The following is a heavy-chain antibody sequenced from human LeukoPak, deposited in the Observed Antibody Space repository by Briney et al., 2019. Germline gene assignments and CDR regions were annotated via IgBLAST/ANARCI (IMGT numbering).Heavy chain of an antibody. CDR3: ARDDGYDSSGYYYAPRGYFDY. CDR1: GFTFSNFW. Sequence: GGSLRLSCAAAGFTFSNFWMSWVRQAPGKGLEWVSSISSSSSYIYYADSVKGRFTISRDNAKNSLYLQMNSLRAEDTAVYYCARDDGYDSSGYYYAPRGYFDYWGQGTLVTASS. V-gene: IGHV3-21*01. J-gene: IGHJ4*02. CDR2: ISSSSSYI. D-gene: IGHD3-22*01.